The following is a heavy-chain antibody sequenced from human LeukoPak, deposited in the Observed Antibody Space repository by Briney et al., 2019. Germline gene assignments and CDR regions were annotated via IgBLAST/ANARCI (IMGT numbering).Heavy chain of an antibody. CDR3: ARGGYSSSWYPNDYYYYYYMDV. D-gene: IGHD6-13*01. Sequence: ASVKVSCKTSGYTFTSYGISWVRQAPGQGLEWMGWMNPNSGNTGYAQKFQGRVTMTRNTSISTAYMELSSLRSEDTAVYYCARGGYSSSWYPNDYYYYYYMDVWGKGTTVTVSS. J-gene: IGHJ6*03. V-gene: IGHV1-8*02. CDR2: MNPNSGNT. CDR1: GYTFTSYG.